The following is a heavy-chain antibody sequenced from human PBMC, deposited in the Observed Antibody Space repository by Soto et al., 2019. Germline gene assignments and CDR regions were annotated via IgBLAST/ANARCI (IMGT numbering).Heavy chain of an antibody. J-gene: IGHJ5*02. CDR1: GASISGFY. CDR3: VRDGTKTLRDWFDP. D-gene: IGHD1-1*01. Sequence: SETLSLTCTVSGASISGFYWSWIRKSAGRGLEWIGRIYATGTTDYNPSLKSRVMMSVDTSKKQFSLELRSVTAADTAVYYCVRDGTKTLRDWFDPWGQGISVTVSS. V-gene: IGHV4-4*07. CDR2: IYATGTT.